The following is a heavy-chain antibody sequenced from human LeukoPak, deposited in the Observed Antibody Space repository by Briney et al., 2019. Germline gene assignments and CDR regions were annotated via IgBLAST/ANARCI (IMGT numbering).Heavy chain of an antibody. D-gene: IGHD1-7*01. V-gene: IGHV4-38-2*02. CDR2: IYHSGST. CDR1: GGSIRNYY. J-gene: IGHJ4*02. CDR3: ARVLELHMDY. Sequence: SETLSLTCTVSGGSIRNYYWSWIRQPPGKGLEWIGSIYHSGSTHYNPSLKSRVTISVDTSKNQFSLKLSSVTAADTAVYYCARVLELHMDYWGQGTLVTVSS.